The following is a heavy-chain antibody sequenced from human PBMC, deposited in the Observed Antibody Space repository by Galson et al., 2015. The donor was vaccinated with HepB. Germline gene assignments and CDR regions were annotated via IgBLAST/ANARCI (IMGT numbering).Heavy chain of an antibody. CDR3: VSTNWGAPYY. Sequence: SLRLSCAASGFTFSHSWMHWVRQSPGKGLVWVSRINPDGGSTSYADSVKGRFTISRANARNTLHLQLNSQTDEDTALYFCVSTNWGAPYYWGQGTLVTVSS. CDR1: GFTFSHSW. D-gene: IGHD7-27*01. V-gene: IGHV3-74*01. CDR2: INPDGGST. J-gene: IGHJ4*02.